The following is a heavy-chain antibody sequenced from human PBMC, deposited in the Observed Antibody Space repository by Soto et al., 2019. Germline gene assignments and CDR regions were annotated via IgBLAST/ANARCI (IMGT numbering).Heavy chain of an antibody. CDR1: GGSISSSSYY. D-gene: IGHD3-3*01. CDR2: IYYSGST. Sequence: SETLSLTCTVSGGSISSSSYYWGWIRQPPGKGLEWIGSIYYSGSTYYNPSLKSRVTISVDTSKNQFSLKLSSVTAADTAVYYCATTLPSDFWSGYYLNWFDPWGQGTLVTVSS. V-gene: IGHV4-39*01. CDR3: ATTLPSDFWSGYYLNWFDP. J-gene: IGHJ5*02.